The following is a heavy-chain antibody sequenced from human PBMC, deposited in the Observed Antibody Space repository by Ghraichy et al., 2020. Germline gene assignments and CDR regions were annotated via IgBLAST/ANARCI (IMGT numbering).Heavy chain of an antibody. CDR2: ISWNSGSI. J-gene: IGHJ6*02. Sequence: LSLTCAASGFTFDDYAMHWVRQAPGQGLEWVSGISWNSGSIGYADSVKGRFTISRDNAKNSLYLHMNSLSAEDTALYYCAKDPYSSIFYGMDVWGQGTTVTVSS. D-gene: IGHD4-11*01. CDR3: AKDPYSSIFYGMDV. CDR1: GFTFDDYA. V-gene: IGHV3-9*01.